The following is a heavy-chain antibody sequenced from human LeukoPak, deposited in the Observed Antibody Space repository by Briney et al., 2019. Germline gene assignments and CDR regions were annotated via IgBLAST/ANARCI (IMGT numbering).Heavy chain of an antibody. V-gene: IGHV4-59*11. CDR2: IYYTGST. D-gene: IGHD5-18*01. CDR1: GGSISSHY. Sequence: RPSETLSLTCTVSGGSISSHYWSWIRQPPGKGLEWIGYIYYTGSTDFNPSLRSRVSFSLDTSKNQFSLTLTSVTAADTAVYYCATRPADSAWHPFFDFWGQGILVTVSS. CDR3: ATRPADSAWHPFFDF. J-gene: IGHJ4*02.